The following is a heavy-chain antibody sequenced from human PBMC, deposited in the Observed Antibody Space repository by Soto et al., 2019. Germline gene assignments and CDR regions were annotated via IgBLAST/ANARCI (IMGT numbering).Heavy chain of an antibody. D-gene: IGHD1-26*01. Sequence: PGGSLRLSCAASGFTFSSYGMHWVRQAPGKGLEWVAVISYDGSNKYYADSVKGRFTISRDNSKNTLYLQMNSLRAEDTAVYYCASGIVGATPFDYWGQGTLVTVSS. CDR2: ISYDGSNK. J-gene: IGHJ4*02. CDR3: ASGIVGATPFDY. CDR1: GFTFSSYG. V-gene: IGHV3-30*03.